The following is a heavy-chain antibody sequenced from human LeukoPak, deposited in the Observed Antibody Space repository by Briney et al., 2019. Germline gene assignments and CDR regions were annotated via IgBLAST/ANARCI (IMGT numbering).Heavy chain of an antibody. D-gene: IGHD1-1*01. CDR3: ARLRRIWNDVEMVDY. Sequence: GGSLRLSCAVSGFTFSSYAMTWVRQAPGKGLEWVSYLSSSGITIEYADSVKGRFTISRDNANNSLYLQMNSLSPEDTAVYYCARLRRIWNDVEMVDYWGQGTLVTVSS. CDR2: LSSSGITI. V-gene: IGHV3-48*03. CDR1: GFTFSSYA. J-gene: IGHJ4*02.